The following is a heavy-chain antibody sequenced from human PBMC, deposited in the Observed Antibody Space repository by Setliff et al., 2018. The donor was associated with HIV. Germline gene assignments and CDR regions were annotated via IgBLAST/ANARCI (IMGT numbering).Heavy chain of an antibody. J-gene: IGHJ4*02. CDR3: ARGKVLRGNILYY. D-gene: IGHD2-8*01. CDR2: INAGNGDT. CDR1: GYTFTNYA. V-gene: IGHV1-3*01. Sequence: ASVKVSCKASGYTFTNYAMHWVRQAPGQRLEWMGWINAGNGDTKYSQKFQGRVTMTRDTSTSTVYMELSSLRSEDTAMYYCARGKVLRGNILYYWGQGTLVTVSS.